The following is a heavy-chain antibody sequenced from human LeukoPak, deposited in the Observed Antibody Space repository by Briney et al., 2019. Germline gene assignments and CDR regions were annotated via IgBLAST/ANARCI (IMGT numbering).Heavy chain of an antibody. J-gene: IGHJ4*02. CDR3: ARDEAAAAAFDY. CDR1: GYTFTSYG. V-gene: IGHV1-18*04. Sequence: ASVKVSCKASGYTFTSYGISWVRQAPGQGLEWMGWISAYNGNTNYAQKLQGRITMTTDTSTSTAYMGLRSLRSDDTAVYYCARDEAAAAAFDYWGQGTLVTVSS. CDR2: ISAYNGNT. D-gene: IGHD6-13*01.